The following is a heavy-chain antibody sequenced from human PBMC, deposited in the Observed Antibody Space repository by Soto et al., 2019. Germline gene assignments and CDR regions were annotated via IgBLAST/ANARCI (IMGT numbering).Heavy chain of an antibody. J-gene: IGHJ4*02. Sequence: GSLRLSCAASGFTFSNYWMSWVRQAPGKGLEWVANMKPDGSEKYYVDSVRGRFTISRDNAQNSVDLQMNSLRAEDTAIYYCARAADSYANYYVRHDYWGQGTLVTVSS. CDR2: MKPDGSEK. CDR3: ARAADSYANYYVRHDY. D-gene: IGHD3-22*01. V-gene: IGHV3-7*03. CDR1: GFTFSNYW.